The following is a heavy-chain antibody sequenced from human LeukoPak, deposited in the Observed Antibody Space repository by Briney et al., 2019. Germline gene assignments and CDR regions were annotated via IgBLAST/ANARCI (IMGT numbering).Heavy chain of an antibody. CDR3: ARVGTYYYGSSGYYPEYFQH. J-gene: IGHJ1*01. CDR1: GFIFSRYW. CDR2: INSDGSST. V-gene: IGHV3-74*01. Sequence: GGSLRLSCAASGFIFSRYWMHWVRQAPGKGLVWVARINSDGSSTNYADSEKGRFTISRDNAKNTLYLQMNSLRAEDTAVYYCARVGTYYYGSSGYYPEYFQHWGQGTLVTVSS. D-gene: IGHD3-22*01.